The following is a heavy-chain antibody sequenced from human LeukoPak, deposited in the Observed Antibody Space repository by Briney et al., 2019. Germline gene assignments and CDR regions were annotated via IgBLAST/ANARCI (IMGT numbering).Heavy chain of an antibody. CDR1: GGSISSYY. V-gene: IGHV4-59*01. J-gene: IGHJ5*02. CDR3: AGVLNSSSWYGYWFDP. CDR2: IYYSGST. D-gene: IGHD6-13*01. Sequence: SETLSLTCTVSGGSISSYYWSWIRQPPGKGLEWIGYIYYSGSTNYNPSLKSRVTISVDTSKNQFSLKLSSVTAADTAVYYCAGVLNSSSWYGYWFDPWGQGTLVTVSS.